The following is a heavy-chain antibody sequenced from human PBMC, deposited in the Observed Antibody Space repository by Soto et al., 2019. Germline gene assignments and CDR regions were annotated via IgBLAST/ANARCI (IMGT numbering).Heavy chain of an antibody. CDR3: ARGAPRGIIHDFDS. J-gene: IGHJ4*02. CDR2: IHQSGSP. V-gene: IGHV4-4*09. Sequence: SETLSLTCTVSGGSMSSYYWTWLRQPPGKGLEWIGSIHQSGSPYYNPSLKSRLTISIDKSKKQFSLRLSSVTAADTAVYYCARGAPRGIIHDFDSWGQGSLVTVSS. CDR1: GGSMSSYY. D-gene: IGHD3-10*01.